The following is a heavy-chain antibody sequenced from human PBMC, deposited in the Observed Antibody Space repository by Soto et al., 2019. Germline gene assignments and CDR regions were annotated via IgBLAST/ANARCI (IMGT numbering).Heavy chain of an antibody. CDR1: GFPFGGYT. V-gene: IGHV3-23*01. D-gene: IGHD1-26*01. J-gene: IGHJ4*02. Sequence: EVQLLESGGGLAQPGGSLRLSCAASGFPFGGYTMSWVRQAPGKGLEWVSAIRDGGESTYYADSVKGRFTFSRDNSKNTVYLQLKSLRPEDTAVYFCVTDVWENWGQGTLVTVTS. CDR3: VTDVWEN. CDR2: IRDGGEST.